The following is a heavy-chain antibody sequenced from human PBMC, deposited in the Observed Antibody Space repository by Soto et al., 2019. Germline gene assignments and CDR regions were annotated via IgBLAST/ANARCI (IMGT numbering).Heavy chain of an antibody. CDR3: ARDYGNTGGMDV. CDR2: ISAYNGQT. Sequence: QVQLVQSGVEVKKPGASVKVSCKASGYTFNIYGISWVRQAPGQGLEWLGWISAYNGQTKDAQKFQGRVFMTTDTSTTTAYMELRSLRSDDTAGYYCARDYGNTGGMDVWGQGTTVTVSS. V-gene: IGHV1-18*01. J-gene: IGHJ6*02. D-gene: IGHD4-4*01. CDR1: GYTFNIYG.